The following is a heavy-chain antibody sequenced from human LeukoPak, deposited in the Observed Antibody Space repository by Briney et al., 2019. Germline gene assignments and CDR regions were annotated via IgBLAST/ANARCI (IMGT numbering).Heavy chain of an antibody. Sequence: GGSLRLSCAASGFTVSSNYMSWVRQAPGKGLEWVSVIYSGGSTYYADSVKGRFTISRDNSKNTLYLQMSSLRAEDTAVYYCARGHYYYYYMDVWGKGTTVTISS. CDR1: GFTVSSNY. CDR2: IYSGGST. CDR3: ARGHYYYYYMDV. J-gene: IGHJ6*03. V-gene: IGHV3-66*01.